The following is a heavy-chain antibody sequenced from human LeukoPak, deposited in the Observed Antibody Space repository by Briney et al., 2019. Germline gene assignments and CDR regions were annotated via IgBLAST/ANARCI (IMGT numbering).Heavy chain of an antibody. V-gene: IGHV3-30*03. J-gene: IGHJ4*02. CDR1: GFTFSSYG. CDR2: ISYDGSNK. D-gene: IGHD4-17*01. Sequence: GGSLRLSCAASGFTFSSYGMHWVRQAPGKGLEWVAVISYDGSNKYYADSVKGRFTISRDNSKNTLYLQMNSLRAEDTAVYYCARDHYGDYGGALGYWGQGTLVTVSS. CDR3: ARDHYGDYGGALGY.